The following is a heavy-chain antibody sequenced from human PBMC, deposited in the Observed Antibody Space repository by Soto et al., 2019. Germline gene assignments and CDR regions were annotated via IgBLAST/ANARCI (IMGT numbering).Heavy chain of an antibody. CDR3: ARLGRLLRLDMDV. V-gene: IGHV4-59*08. CDR1: GGSISSHY. CDR2: FYYGGST. Sequence: QVQLQESGPGLVKPSETLSLTCTVSGGSISSHYWSWIRQPPGKGLEWIGYFYYGGSTNYHPSLKNRVSISIDTSKNQVSLKLSSVTAADTAVYYCARLGRLLRLDMDVWGKGTTVVVSS. D-gene: IGHD2-15*01. J-gene: IGHJ6*03.